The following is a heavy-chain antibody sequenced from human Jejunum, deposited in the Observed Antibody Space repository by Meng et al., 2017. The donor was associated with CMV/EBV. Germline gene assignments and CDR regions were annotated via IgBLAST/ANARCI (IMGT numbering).Heavy chain of an antibody. Sequence: GCAFGSDRRDWVRQAAGKGLEWVASMKEDESEIHDLDSVKGRLTNSRDNAKNSLYLQMNTLRVEDTALYYCARGEYELLFGAFDVWGQGTMVTVSS. CDR3: ARGEYELLFGAFDV. CDR1: GCAFGSDR. D-gene: IGHD3-10*01. V-gene: IGHV3-7*01. CDR2: MKEDESEI. J-gene: IGHJ3*01.